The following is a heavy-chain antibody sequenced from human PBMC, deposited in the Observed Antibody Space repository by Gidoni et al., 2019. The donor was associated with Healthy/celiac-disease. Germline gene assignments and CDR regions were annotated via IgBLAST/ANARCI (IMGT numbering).Heavy chain of an antibody. CDR1: GFTFSSYG. J-gene: IGHJ6*02. CDR2: IWYDGSNK. D-gene: IGHD6-13*01. CDR3: AGGKQLVQSYYYYYGMDV. V-gene: IGHV3-33*01. Sequence: QVQLVESGGGVVQPGRSLRRSCAASGFTFSSYGMHWVRQAPGKGLEWVAVIWYDGSNKYYADSVKGRFTISRDNSKNTLYLQMNSLRAEDTAVYYCAGGKQLVQSYYYYYGMDVWGQGTTVTVSS.